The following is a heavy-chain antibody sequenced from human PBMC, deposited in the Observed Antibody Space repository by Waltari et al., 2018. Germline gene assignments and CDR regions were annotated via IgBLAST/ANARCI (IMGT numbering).Heavy chain of an antibody. CDR1: GFTFSSYA. J-gene: IGHJ4*02. V-gene: IGHV3-64*07. D-gene: IGHD6-19*01. Sequence: EVQLVESGGGLVQPGGSLRLSCAASGFTFSSYAMHWVRQAPGKGLEYVSAISSNGGSTDYADSVKGRFTISRDKSKNTLYLQMGSLRAEDMAVYYCARVSIPGIAVAGNPLDDWGQGTLVTVSS. CDR2: ISSNGGST. CDR3: ARVSIPGIAVAGNPLDD.